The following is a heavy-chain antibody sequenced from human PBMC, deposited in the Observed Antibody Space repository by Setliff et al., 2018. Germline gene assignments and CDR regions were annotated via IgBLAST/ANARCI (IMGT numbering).Heavy chain of an antibody. J-gene: IGHJ6*03. CDR2: VYVGGNT. V-gene: IGHV4-61*09. CDR1: GDSISSRRNY. D-gene: IGHD3-3*01. Sequence: SETLSLTCTVSGDSISSRRNYWGWMRQPAGKGLEWIGQVYVGGNTYYNPSFESRVSISVDRSNNQFSLKLNSVTAADTAVYYCARMSGFLYMDVWGKGTPVTVSS. CDR3: ARMSGFLYMDV.